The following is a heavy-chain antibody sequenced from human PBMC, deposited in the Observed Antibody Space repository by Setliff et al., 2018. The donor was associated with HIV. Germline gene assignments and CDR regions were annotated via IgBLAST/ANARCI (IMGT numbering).Heavy chain of an antibody. CDR2: ISYDGSIK. V-gene: IGHV3-30*18. CDR1: GVTFSNYG. Sequence: SLRLSCAASGVTFSNYGMYWVRQAPGKGLEWVAVISYDGSIKYYADSVKGRFTIFRDNSKNTLYLQMNRVRGDDTAIYYCAKDRSNWESSTGYYYYYMDVWGTGTTVTVSS. D-gene: IGHD1-1*01. CDR3: AKDRSNWESSTGYYYYYMDV. J-gene: IGHJ6*03.